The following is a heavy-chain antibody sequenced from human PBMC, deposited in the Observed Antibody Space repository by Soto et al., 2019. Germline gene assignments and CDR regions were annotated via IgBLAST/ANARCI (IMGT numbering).Heavy chain of an antibody. Sequence: QVQLVQSGAEVQRPGASVKVACRASGYAFGDYDISWVRQAPGQGLDWMGCMNPNSANTGYAQKFQGRVSMTRDMSISTAYMELSSLRPEDTAIYSCAIMATYGTLTWFAPWGQGALVTVSS. CDR2: MNPNSANT. CDR3: AIMATYGTLTWFAP. V-gene: IGHV1-8*01. D-gene: IGHD1-1*01. J-gene: IGHJ5*02. CDR1: GYAFGDYD.